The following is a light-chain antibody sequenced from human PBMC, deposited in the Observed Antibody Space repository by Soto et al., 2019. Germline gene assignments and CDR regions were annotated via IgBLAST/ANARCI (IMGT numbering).Light chain of an antibody. Sequence: AIPITQSPSSLSASVGDRVTISCRASQGIRNDLGWYQQKPGKAPKLLIYAASSLQSGVPSRFSGSGSGTDFTLTISSLQPEDFATYYCLQDYNYPWTFGQGTKMEIK. J-gene: IGKJ2*02. CDR3: LQDYNYPWT. CDR1: QGIRND. CDR2: AAS. V-gene: IGKV1-6*01.